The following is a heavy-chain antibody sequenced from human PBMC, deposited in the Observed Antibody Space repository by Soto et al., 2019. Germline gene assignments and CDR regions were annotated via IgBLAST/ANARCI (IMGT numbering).Heavy chain of an antibody. V-gene: IGHV5-51*01. CDR3: ARHPPSDILRLPPSYX. Sequence: GEALKITWKGTGYTFISYWIGWVRQMPGKGLELMVIICRGDSDARYGPSFQGQVTIAVYKSISTAYLQWSSLKASDTAMYYCARHPPSDILRLPPSYXWGQVTLLTVSX. CDR1: GYTFISYW. D-gene: IGHD3-9*01. CDR2: ICRGDSDA. J-gene: IGHJ4*02.